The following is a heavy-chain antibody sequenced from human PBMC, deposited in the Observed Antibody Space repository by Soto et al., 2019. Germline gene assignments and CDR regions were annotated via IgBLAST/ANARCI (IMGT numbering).Heavy chain of an antibody. J-gene: IGHJ4*02. CDR1: GDSMSSGNW. V-gene: IGHV4-4*02. CDR3: ARSEATALDY. CDR2: AHHSGRT. Sequence: QVQLLESGPGLLKPSGTLSLTCTVSGDSMSSGNWWNWVRQPPGKGLEWIGEAHHSGRTNYNPSLKSRVTISVDRSQNHFSLQLTSVTAADTAVYYCARSEATALDYWGQGTLVTVSS.